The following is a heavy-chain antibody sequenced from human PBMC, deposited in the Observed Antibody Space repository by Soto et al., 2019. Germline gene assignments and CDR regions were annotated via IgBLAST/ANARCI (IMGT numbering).Heavy chain of an antibody. Sequence: GGSLRLSCSASGFTFSSYAMSWVRQAPGKGLEWVSAISGIGGSTYYADSVKGWFTISRDNSKNTLYLQMNSLRAEDTAVYYCAKGILTTQQKLIDYWGQGTLVTVSS. D-gene: IGHD4-17*01. CDR2: ISGIGGST. CDR1: GFTFSSYA. CDR3: AKGILTTQQKLIDY. V-gene: IGHV3-23*01. J-gene: IGHJ4*02.